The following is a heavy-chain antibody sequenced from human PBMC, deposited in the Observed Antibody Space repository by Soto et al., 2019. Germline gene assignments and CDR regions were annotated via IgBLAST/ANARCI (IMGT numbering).Heavy chain of an antibody. V-gene: IGHV4-31*03. CDR2: IYYSGST. Sequence: QVQLQESGPGLVKPSQTLSLTCTVSGGSISSGGYYWSWIRQDPGKGLEWIGYIYYSGSTFYNPSLKVRVSISVDTSKNQFSLKLSSVTAADTAVYYCARGGYYYSYGMDVWGQGTTVTVSS. J-gene: IGHJ6*02. CDR3: ARGGYYYSYGMDV. CDR1: GGSISSGGYY.